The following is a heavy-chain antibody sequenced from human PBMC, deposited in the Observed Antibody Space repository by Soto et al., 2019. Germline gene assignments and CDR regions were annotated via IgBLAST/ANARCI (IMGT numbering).Heavy chain of an antibody. D-gene: IGHD6-13*01. CDR1: GYTFTHYY. Sequence: QVQLVQSGAEVKKPGASVKLSCRTSGYTFTHYYIHWVRQAPGQGLEWLGIINPASGSTNYAQDFQGRVTSTMDTSTTTVYMDLGGVRAEDTAIFYCARDLAAGDRWGQGTLVTVSS. J-gene: IGHJ5*02. V-gene: IGHV1-46*01. CDR2: INPASGST. CDR3: ARDLAAGDR.